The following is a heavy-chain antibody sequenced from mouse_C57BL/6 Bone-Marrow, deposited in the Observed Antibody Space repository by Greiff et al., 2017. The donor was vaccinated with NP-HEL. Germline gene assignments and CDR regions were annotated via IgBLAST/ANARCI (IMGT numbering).Heavy chain of an antibody. V-gene: IGHV1-82*01. Sequence: QVQLQQSGPELVKPGASVKISCKASGYAFSSSWMNWVKQRPGKGLEWIGRIYPGDGDTNYNGKFKGKATLTADKSSSTAYMQLSSLTSEDSAVYFCARTDYGSSEGYWGQGTTLTVSS. CDR1: GYAFSSSW. D-gene: IGHD1-1*01. CDR3: ARTDYGSSEGY. J-gene: IGHJ2*01. CDR2: IYPGDGDT.